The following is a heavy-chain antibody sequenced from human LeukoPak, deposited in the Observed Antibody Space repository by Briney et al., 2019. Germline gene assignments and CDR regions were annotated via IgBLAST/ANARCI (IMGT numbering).Heavy chain of an antibody. V-gene: IGHV3-30*04. CDR2: ISYDGSNK. D-gene: IGHD3-22*01. CDR1: GFTFSSYA. CDR3: AKYDSSGYYIFDY. J-gene: IGHJ4*02. Sequence: GRSLRLSFAASGFTFSSYAMHWVRQAPGKGLEWVAIISYDGSNKYYADSVKGRFTISRDNSKNTLYLQMNSPRAEDTAVYYCAKYDSSGYYIFDYWGQGTLVTVSS.